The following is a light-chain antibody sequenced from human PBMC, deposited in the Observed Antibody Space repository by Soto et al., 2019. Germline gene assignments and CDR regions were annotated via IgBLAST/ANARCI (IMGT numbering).Light chain of an antibody. Sequence: EILLTQCPGTLSLSPGERATLPCRASQSVTNNYLAWFQQKPGQAPRLLMYGASSRATGIPDRFSGSGSGTDFTLTITRLEHEDFAVYYCQQYASPRTFGQGTKVEI. CDR1: QSVTNNY. CDR3: QQYASPRT. V-gene: IGKV3-20*01. CDR2: GAS. J-gene: IGKJ1*01.